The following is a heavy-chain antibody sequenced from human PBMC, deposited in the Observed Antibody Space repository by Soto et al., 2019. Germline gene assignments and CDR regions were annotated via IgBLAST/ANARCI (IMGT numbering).Heavy chain of an antibody. V-gene: IGHV4-4*02. CDR3: ASEALPENYYGSGSSV. Sequence: PSETVSLTCAVSGGSISSSNWWSWVRQPPGKGLEWIGEIYHSGSTNYNPSLKSRVTISADKSKNQFSLKLSSVTAADTAVYYCASEALPENYYGSGSSVWGQGTTVTVSS. J-gene: IGHJ6*02. D-gene: IGHD3-10*01. CDR2: IYHSGST. CDR1: GGSISSSNW.